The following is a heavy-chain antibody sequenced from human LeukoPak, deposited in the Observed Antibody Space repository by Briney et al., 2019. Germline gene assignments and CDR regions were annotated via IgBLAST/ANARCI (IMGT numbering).Heavy chain of an antibody. V-gene: IGHV3-33*01. CDR1: GFTFSSYG. CDR3: AREVARAGGYFDY. D-gene: IGHD3-10*01. Sequence: GRSLRLSCAASGFTFSSYGMHWVRQAPGKGLEWVAVIWYDGSNKYYADSVKGRFTISRDNSKSTLYLQMNSLRAEDTAVYYCAREVARAGGYFDYWGQGTLVTVSS. CDR2: IWYDGSNK. J-gene: IGHJ4*02.